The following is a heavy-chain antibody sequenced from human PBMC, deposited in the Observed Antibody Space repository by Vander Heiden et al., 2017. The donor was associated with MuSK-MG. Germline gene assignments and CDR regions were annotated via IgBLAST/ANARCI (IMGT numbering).Heavy chain of an antibody. J-gene: IGHJ3*02. Sequence: QVQLVQSGAEVKKPGSSVKVSCKASGGTFSSYAISWVRQAPAQGLEWMGGIIPIFGTANYAQKFQGRVTITADESTSTAYMELSSLRSEDTAVYYCATDFFCGGDCYYRNDAFDIWGQGTMVTVSS. CDR3: ATDFFCGGDCYYRNDAFDI. CDR1: GGTFSSYA. CDR2: IIPIFGTA. D-gene: IGHD2-21*02. V-gene: IGHV1-69*01.